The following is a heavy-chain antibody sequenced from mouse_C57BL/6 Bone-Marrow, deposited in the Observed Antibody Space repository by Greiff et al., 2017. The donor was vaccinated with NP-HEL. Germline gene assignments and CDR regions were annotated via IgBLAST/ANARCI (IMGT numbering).Heavy chain of an antibody. V-gene: IGHV1-54*01. CDR1: GYAFTNYL. J-gene: IGHJ1*03. Sequence: VMLVESGAELVRPGTSVKVSCKASGYAFTNYLIEWVKQRPGQGLEWIGVINPGSGGTNYNEKFKGKATLTADKSSSTAYMQLSSLTSEDSAVYFGARKADYDGYYGWYCDVWGTETTVTVSS. CDR3: ARKADYDGYYGWYCDV. CDR2: INPGSGGT. D-gene: IGHD2-3*01.